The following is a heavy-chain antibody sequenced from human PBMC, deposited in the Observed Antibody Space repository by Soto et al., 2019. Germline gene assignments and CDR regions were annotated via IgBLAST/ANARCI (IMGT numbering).Heavy chain of an antibody. CDR2: ITPFNGDV. CDR1: GYTLPQHY. Sequence: GASVKGSCKASGYTLPQHYVHWVRQAPGQALEWMGWITPFNGDVNYAQKFQERVTITRDRSLNTAYMEMSSLKSEDTAMYYCATGGAGPAPFTWELPDHWGQGTLVTVSS. CDR3: ATGGAGPAPFTWELPDH. D-gene: IGHD1-26*01. J-gene: IGHJ4*02. V-gene: IGHV1-45*02.